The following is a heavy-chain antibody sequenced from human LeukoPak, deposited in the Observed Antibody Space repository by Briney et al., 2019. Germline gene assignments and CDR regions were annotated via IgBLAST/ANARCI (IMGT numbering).Heavy chain of an antibody. CDR3: ARGKRSLSAKFDP. D-gene: IGHD1-26*01. Sequence: SETLSLTCTVSGGSISSYYWSWIRQPPGKGLEWIGYIYYSGSTNYNPSLKSRVTISVDTSKNQFSLKLSSVTAADTAVYYCARGKRSLSAKFDPWGQGTLVTVSS. CDR1: GGSISSYY. V-gene: IGHV4-59*01. CDR2: IYYSGST. J-gene: IGHJ5*02.